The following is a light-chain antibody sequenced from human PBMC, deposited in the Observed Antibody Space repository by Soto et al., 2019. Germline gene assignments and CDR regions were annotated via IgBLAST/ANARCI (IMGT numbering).Light chain of an antibody. Sequence: QSALTQPPSASGSPGQSVTISCTGTSSDVGAYNYVSWYQQHAGKAPKLVIDEVTKRPSGVPDRFSGSTSANTASLTVSGLKAEDEADYYCSSFASSNTCVFGAGTKLTVL. CDR1: SSDVGAYNY. CDR3: SSFASSNTCV. V-gene: IGLV2-8*01. CDR2: EVT. J-gene: IGLJ3*02.